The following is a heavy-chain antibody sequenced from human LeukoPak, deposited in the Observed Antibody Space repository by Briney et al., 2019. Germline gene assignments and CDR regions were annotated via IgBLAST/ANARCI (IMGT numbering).Heavy chain of an antibody. J-gene: IGHJ6*02. V-gene: IGHV1-18*01. Sequence: ASVKVSCKSSGYTFTSYGISWVRQAPGQGLEWMGGISAYNGNTNYAQKLQGRVTMTPDTSTSTAYMELRSLRSDDTAVYYCARFKQWLVRNDYYYYYGMDVWGQGTTVTVSS. CDR1: GYTFTSYG. CDR3: ARFKQWLVRNDYYYYYGMDV. CDR2: ISAYNGNT. D-gene: IGHD6-19*01.